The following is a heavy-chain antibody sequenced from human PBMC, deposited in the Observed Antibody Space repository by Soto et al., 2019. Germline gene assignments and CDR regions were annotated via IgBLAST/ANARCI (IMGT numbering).Heavy chain of an antibody. CDR1: GCSFTSYW. Sequence: GESLKISCKGSGCSFTSYWIGWVRQMPGKGLEWMGIIYPGDSDTRYSPSFQGQVTISADKSISTAYLQWSSLKASDTAMYYCARLDYYDSSGDAFDIWGQGTMVTVSS. CDR3: ARLDYYDSSGDAFDI. D-gene: IGHD3-22*01. J-gene: IGHJ3*02. CDR2: IYPGDSDT. V-gene: IGHV5-51*01.